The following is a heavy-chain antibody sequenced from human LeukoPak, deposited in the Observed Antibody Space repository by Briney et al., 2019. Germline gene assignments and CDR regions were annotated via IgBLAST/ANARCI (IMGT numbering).Heavy chain of an antibody. CDR1: GYTLTELS. J-gene: IGHJ4*02. V-gene: IGHV1-24*01. CDR2: FDPEDGET. D-gene: IGHD3-16*01. CDR3: ATGPYLGGAHGR. Sequence: GASVKVSCKVSGYTLTELSMHWVRQAPGKGVEWMGGFDPEDGETIYAQKFQGRVTMTEDTSTDTAYMELRSLRSEDTAVYYCATGPYLGGAHGRWGQGTLVTVSS.